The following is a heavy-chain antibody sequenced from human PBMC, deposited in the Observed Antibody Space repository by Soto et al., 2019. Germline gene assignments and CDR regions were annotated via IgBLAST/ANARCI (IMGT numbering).Heavy chain of an antibody. CDR1: DGSTSNSNW. J-gene: IGHJ5*02. V-gene: IGHV4-4*01. CDR2: IYHSGRT. D-gene: IGHD2-15*01. Sequence: PETLALTCDVSDGSTSNSNWWSVVREPPEKGEVWIGEIYHSGRTNYNPSLKSRVTISVDTSKMQVSLKLSSVTAADTAVYFCARGTPSPLIVRSSRGPWFDPWGQGTLVTVSS. CDR3: ARGTPSPLIVRSSRGPWFDP.